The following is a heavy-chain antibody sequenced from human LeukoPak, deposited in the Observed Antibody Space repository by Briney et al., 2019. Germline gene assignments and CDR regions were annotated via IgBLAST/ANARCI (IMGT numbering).Heavy chain of an antibody. D-gene: IGHD6-19*01. J-gene: IGHJ4*02. CDR2: LYSSVST. V-gene: IGHV4-39*01. CDR1: DASISSSSYS. CDR3: ARQRRTSSGWVNFDN. Sequence: SEIRSFTCTVLDASISSSSYSGGWIRQPPGKGLQLICILYSSVSTTYNPSLTSRLSVSVDPSKNQFSLKLASLTATDPAIYYCARQRRTSSGWVNFDNWGRGTLVT.